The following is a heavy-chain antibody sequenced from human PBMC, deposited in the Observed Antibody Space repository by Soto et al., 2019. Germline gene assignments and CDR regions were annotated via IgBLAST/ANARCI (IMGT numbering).Heavy chain of an antibody. D-gene: IGHD2-15*01. J-gene: IGHJ4*02. CDR3: ARDHGGATLALLH. CDR1: GYTFTSYG. CDR2: ISVYTGNT. Sequence: ASVKVSCKASGYTFTSYGIIWVRQAPGQGLEWMGWISVYTGNTMYAQKFQGRVTLTTDTSTSTAHMEVRSLRSDDTAVYYCARDHGGATLALLHWGQGTLVNVS. V-gene: IGHV1-18*01.